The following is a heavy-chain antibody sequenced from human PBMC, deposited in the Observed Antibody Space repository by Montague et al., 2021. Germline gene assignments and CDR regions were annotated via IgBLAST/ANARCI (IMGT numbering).Heavy chain of an antibody. Sequence: SLRLSCAASGFTFSTFPMHWVRRAPGKGLEWVALISTDGSNKYYADSVRGRFTVSRDNSKNTLYLQTSSLRADDTAVYYCARWRVYYDSSGYAAWGRGTLVTVSS. CDR2: ISTDGSNK. D-gene: IGHD3-22*01. CDR1: GFTFSTFP. V-gene: IGHV3-30-3*01. CDR3: ARWRVYYDSSGYAA. J-gene: IGHJ5*02.